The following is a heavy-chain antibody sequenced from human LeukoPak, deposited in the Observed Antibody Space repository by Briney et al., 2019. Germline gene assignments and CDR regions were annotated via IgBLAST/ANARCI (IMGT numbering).Heavy chain of an antibody. CDR3: ARCSPGDSSNFYAVLQY. V-gene: IGHV1-69*06. D-gene: IGHD3-22*01. J-gene: IGHJ4*02. Sequence: SVKVSCKASGGTFSSYAISWVRQAPGQGLEWMGGIIPIFGTTTYAQKFQAKVTMTADKSTNTAYLEISSLTSDDTAVYYCARCSPGDSSNFYAVLQYWGQGTQVTVST. CDR1: GGTFSSYA. CDR2: IIPIFGTT.